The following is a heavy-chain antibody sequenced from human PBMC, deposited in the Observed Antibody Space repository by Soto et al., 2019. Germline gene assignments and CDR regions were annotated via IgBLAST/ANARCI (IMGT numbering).Heavy chain of an antibody. CDR2: ISYDGSNK. D-gene: IGHD6-19*01. J-gene: IGHJ4*02. V-gene: IGHV3-30*18. CDR1: GFTFSSYG. CDR3: AKVIAVAGVDY. Sequence: GGSLRLSCAASGFTFSSYGMHWVRQAPGKGLEWVAVISYDGSNKYYADSVKGRFTISRDNSKNTLYLQMNSLRAEDTAVYYCAKVIAVAGVDYWGQGTLVTVSS.